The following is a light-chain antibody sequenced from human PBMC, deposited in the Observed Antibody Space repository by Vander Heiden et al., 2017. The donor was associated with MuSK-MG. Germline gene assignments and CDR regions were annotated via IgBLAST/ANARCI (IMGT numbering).Light chain of an antibody. J-gene: IGKJ3*01. CDR3: QQRSTWPVP. CDR1: QNVCSY. CDR2: DAS. V-gene: IGKV3-11*01. Sequence: EIVLTKSPATLSLSPGERASLSGLAGQNVCSYLSWYQQKLVQAPMLLIYDASNRATGIPARFSGGGCGTDFTLTISSLDLEDFAVYYCQQRSTWPVPFGCGTKVDIK.